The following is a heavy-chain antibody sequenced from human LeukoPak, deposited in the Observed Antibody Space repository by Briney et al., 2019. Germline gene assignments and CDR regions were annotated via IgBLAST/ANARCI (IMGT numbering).Heavy chain of an antibody. CDR1: GYSFTSNG. Sequence: ASVKVSCKASGYSFTSNGISWVRQAPGQGLEWMGWVSVYNGDTNYSHKLQGRVTMTTDTSTSTAYMELRSLRSDDTAVYYCARQRVSYFDYWGQGTLVTVSS. D-gene: IGHD3-10*01. V-gene: IGHV1-18*01. CDR3: ARQRVSYFDY. CDR2: VSVYNGDT. J-gene: IGHJ4*02.